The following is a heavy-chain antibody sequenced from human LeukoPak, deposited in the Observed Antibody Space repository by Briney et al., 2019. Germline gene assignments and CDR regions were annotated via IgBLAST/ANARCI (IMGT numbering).Heavy chain of an antibody. Sequence: ASVKVSCKVSGYTLSELSMYWVRQAPGKGLEWVGGFDPEDGETIYAQKFQGRVTMTEDTSTETAYMELSSLRSEDTAIYYCATLRKYTSGWSFDYYYTMDVWGQGTTVTVSS. V-gene: IGHV1-24*01. CDR1: GYTLSELS. CDR2: FDPEDGET. CDR3: ATLRKYTSGWSFDYYYTMDV. D-gene: IGHD6-19*01. J-gene: IGHJ6*02.